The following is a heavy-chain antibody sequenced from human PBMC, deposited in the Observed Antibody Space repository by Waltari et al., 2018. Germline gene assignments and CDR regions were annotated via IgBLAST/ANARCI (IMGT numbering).Heavy chain of an antibody. CDR3: ARPLLGAMSTDDAFDI. CDR1: GNTFTGYY. V-gene: IGHV1-2*02. CDR2: INPNSGGT. J-gene: IGHJ3*02. Sequence: QVQLVQSGAEVKKPGASVKVSCKASGNTFTGYYRHWVRQAPGTGLEWMGWINPNSGGTNYAQKFQGRVTMTRDTSISTAYMELSRLRSDDTAVYYCARPLLGAMSTDDAFDIWGQGTMVTVSS. D-gene: IGHD2-2*01.